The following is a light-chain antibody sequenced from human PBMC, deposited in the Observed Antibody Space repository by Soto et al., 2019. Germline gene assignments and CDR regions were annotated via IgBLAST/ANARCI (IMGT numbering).Light chain of an antibody. Sequence: SVLTQPPSVSGAPGQRVTIPCTGTSSNIRAGFDVHWYQHLPGTAPKLLIYGNNHRPSGVPDRFSGSKSGTSASLAITGLQAEDEADYSCQSFDTSLGRSVFGGGTKLTVL. CDR1: SSNIRAGFD. CDR2: GNN. J-gene: IGLJ2*01. CDR3: QSFDTSLGRSV. V-gene: IGLV1-40*01.